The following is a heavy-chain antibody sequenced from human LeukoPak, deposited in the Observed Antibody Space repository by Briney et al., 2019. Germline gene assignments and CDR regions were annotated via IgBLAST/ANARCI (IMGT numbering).Heavy chain of an antibody. CDR2: INPNSGGT. Sequence: ASVKVSCKASGYTFTGYYMHWVRQAPGQGLEWMGWINPNSGGTNYAQKFQGMVTMTRDTSISTAYMELGRLRSDDTAVYYCARDFRAAMVSDWFDPWGQGTLVTVSS. J-gene: IGHJ5*02. CDR1: GYTFTGYY. D-gene: IGHD5-18*01. V-gene: IGHV1-2*02. CDR3: ARDFRAAMVSDWFDP.